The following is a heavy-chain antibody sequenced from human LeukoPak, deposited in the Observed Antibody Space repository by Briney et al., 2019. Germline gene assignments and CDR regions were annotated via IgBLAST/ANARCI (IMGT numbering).Heavy chain of an antibody. V-gene: IGHV4-4*07. CDR3: ARNRDWYWFFDL. D-gene: IGHD1-14*01. J-gene: IGHJ2*01. CDR1: GGSSRNDI. Sequence: PSETLSLTCSVSGGSSRNDIWSWIRQPAGKGLEWIGRIYMNGIANYNPSLKSRVTMSLDTSNNQFSLNLYSVTAADTAVYYCARNRDWYWFFDLWGRGTLVTVSS. CDR2: IYMNGIA.